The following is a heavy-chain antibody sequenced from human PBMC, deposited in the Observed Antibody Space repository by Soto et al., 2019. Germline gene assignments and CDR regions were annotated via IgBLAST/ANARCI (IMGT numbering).Heavy chain of an antibody. Sequence: QVQLVESGGGGVQPGRSLRLTCAASGFAFKSYGMHWVRQAPGRGLEWVAAISYDGGHMYYADSVKGGFTISRDNSKNTLYLQMTSLRPEDTAVYYCVKDSWWLVSFDHWGQGTLVTVSS. CDR1: GFAFKSYG. D-gene: IGHD6-19*01. CDR2: ISYDGGHM. J-gene: IGHJ4*02. V-gene: IGHV3-30*18. CDR3: VKDSWWLVSFDH.